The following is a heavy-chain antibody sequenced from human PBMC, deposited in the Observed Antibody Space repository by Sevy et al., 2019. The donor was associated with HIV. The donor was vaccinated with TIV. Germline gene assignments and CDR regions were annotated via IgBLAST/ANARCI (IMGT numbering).Heavy chain of an antibody. Sequence: GGSLRLSCEASGFTFSRYWMSWVRQAPGKGLEWVANLKEDGSVKYYVESVKGRFTISRDNAKTSVYLQMNSLSAEDAALYYCVRAIGAAGSYWGLGTLVTVSS. J-gene: IGHJ4*02. CDR3: VRAIGAAGSY. CDR1: GFTFSRYW. V-gene: IGHV3-7*01. D-gene: IGHD6-13*01. CDR2: LKEDGSVK.